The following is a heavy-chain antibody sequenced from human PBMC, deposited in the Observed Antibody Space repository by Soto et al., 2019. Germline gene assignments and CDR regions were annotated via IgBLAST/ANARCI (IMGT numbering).Heavy chain of an antibody. Sequence: EVQLLESGGGLVQPGGSLRLSCAASGFTFSSYAMSWFRQAPGRGLEWVSSIGGRGGSTYYADSVKARFTISRDNSKNTLYLQMNSLRAEDTAVYYCAKIPHSSSWYLDAFDIWGQGTMVTVSS. D-gene: IGHD6-13*01. CDR3: AKIPHSSSWYLDAFDI. J-gene: IGHJ3*02. CDR2: IGGRGGST. V-gene: IGHV3-23*01. CDR1: GFTFSSYA.